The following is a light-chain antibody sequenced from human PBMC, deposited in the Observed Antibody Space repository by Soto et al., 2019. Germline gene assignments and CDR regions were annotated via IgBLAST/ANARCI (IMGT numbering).Light chain of an antibody. Sequence: EIVMTQSPATLSVSPGERATLSCRASQSVSSNLAWYQQKPGQAPRLLIYGASTRATGIPAKFSGSGFGTEFTLTISSLQSEDFAVYYCQQYINWPRTFGQGTKVEIK. CDR1: QSVSSN. CDR2: GAS. CDR3: QQYINWPRT. V-gene: IGKV3-15*01. J-gene: IGKJ1*01.